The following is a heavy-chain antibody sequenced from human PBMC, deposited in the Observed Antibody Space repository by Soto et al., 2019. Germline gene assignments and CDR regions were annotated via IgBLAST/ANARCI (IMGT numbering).Heavy chain of an antibody. J-gene: IGHJ4*02. D-gene: IGHD1-1*01. CDR3: ARGRYGDY. V-gene: IGHV1-18*01. CDR2: ISAHNDNT. CDR1: GYTFTSYG. Sequence: QVHLVQSGAEVRKPGASVKVSCKGSGYTFTSYGIAWVRQAPGQGLEWMGWISAHNDNTNYAQKVQGRVTGTRDTSTSTAYMELRNLRSDDTAVYYCARGRYGDYWGQGARVTVSS.